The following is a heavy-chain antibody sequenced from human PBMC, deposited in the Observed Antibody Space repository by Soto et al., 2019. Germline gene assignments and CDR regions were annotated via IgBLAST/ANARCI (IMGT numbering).Heavy chain of an antibody. CDR3: AGGALAKFAH. CDR2: FIAMLGTP. Sequence: QVQLVQSGAEVKKPGSSVKVSCKASGGTFGSHGVAWVRQAPGQGLEWMGGFIAMLGTPTYAKKVQGRATKTGDKSLTLWFLELRGRSTESPAVFFWAGGALAKFAHGARGTGVTLPP. CDR1: GGTFGSHG. V-gene: IGHV1-69*06. J-gene: IGHJ4*02. D-gene: IGHD3-16*01.